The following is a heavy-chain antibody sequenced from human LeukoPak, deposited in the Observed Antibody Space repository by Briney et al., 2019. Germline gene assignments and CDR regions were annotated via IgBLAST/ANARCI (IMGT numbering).Heavy chain of an antibody. CDR2: INVNGGAT. J-gene: IGHJ4*02. D-gene: IGHD3-10*01. CDR3: ARGPRILTLGSYYFDY. V-gene: IGHV3-11*01. CDR1: GFSFKDYY. Sequence: GGSLRLSCAASGFSFKDYYFSWIRRAPGKGLEWVSFINVNGGATHYAESMKGRFTISRANAMNSLYLEMNSLTAEDTAVYYCARGPRILTLGSYYFDYWGQGSLVTVSS.